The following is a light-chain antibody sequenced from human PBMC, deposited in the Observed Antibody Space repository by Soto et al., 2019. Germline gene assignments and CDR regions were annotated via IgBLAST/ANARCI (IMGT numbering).Light chain of an antibody. CDR2: LSS. Sequence: IHVTQSPSSLSASVGDRVTITCRARQSISTYLNWYRQKPGKAPELLIFLSSTLQTGVPSRFSGSGSGTDFSLTISSLQPADFETYYCQQSYSALVTFGGGTKVQI. J-gene: IGKJ4*01. CDR3: QQSYSALVT. CDR1: QSISTY. V-gene: IGKV1-39*01.